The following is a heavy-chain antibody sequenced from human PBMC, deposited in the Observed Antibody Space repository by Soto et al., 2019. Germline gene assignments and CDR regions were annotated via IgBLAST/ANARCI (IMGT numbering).Heavy chain of an antibody. CDR1: GFTFSSYA. CDR2: ISGSGGST. Sequence: GGSLRLSCAASGFTFSSYAMSWVRQAPGKGLEWVSAISGSGGSTYYADSVKVRFTTSRDNSKNTLYLQMNSLRAEDTAVYYCANDPGQMRYELLEMDIDNNFDYWGQGTLVTVSS. D-gene: IGHD5-12*01. CDR3: ANDPGQMRYELLEMDIDNNFDY. V-gene: IGHV3-23*01. J-gene: IGHJ4*02.